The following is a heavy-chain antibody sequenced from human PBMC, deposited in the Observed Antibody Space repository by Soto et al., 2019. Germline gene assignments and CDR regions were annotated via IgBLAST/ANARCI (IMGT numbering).Heavy chain of an antibody. CDR1: GGPISSSGYY. V-gene: IGHV4-31*03. D-gene: IGHD3-10*01. CDR2: IYYSGST. CDR3: EGVGVRGVISGMDV. J-gene: IGHJ6*02. Sequence: QVQLQESGPGMVKPSQTLSLTCTVSGGPISSSGYYLSWIRQNPGKGLEWIGCIYYSGSTDYNPSLRSRAPISVATAKKQFSLKLSSVTAADTAMYYCEGVGVRGVISGMDVWGQGTTVTVSS.